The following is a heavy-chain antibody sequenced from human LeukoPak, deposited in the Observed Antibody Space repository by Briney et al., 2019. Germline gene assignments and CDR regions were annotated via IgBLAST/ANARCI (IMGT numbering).Heavy chain of an antibody. Sequence: GGSLRLSCAASGFTFSSYGMHWVRQAPGEGLEWVAVISYDGSNKYYADSVKGRFTISRDNSKNTLYLQMDSLRAEDTALYYCAKDYGGNHWFDYWGQGTLVTVSS. CDR2: ISYDGSNK. CDR3: AKDYGGNHWFDY. CDR1: GFTFSSYG. D-gene: IGHD4-23*01. J-gene: IGHJ4*02. V-gene: IGHV3-30*18.